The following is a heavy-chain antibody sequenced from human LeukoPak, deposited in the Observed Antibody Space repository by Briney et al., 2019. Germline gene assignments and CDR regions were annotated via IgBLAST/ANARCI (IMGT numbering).Heavy chain of an antibody. D-gene: IGHD3-22*01. CDR1: GGSISSGSYY. CDR2: IYTGGST. Sequence: PSETLSLTCTVSGGSISSGSYYWSWIRQPAGKGLEWIGRIYTGGSTNYNPSLKSRVTISVDTSKNQFSLKLSSVTAADTAVYYIARDYYDISGYYYGDFWGQGTLVTVSS. V-gene: IGHV4-61*02. CDR3: ARDYYDISGYYYGDF. J-gene: IGHJ4*02.